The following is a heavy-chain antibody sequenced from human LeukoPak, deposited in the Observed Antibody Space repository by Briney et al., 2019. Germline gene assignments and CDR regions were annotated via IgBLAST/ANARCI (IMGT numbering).Heavy chain of an antibody. CDR1: GGSISSYY. J-gene: IGHJ5*02. CDR3: ARAPIVVVPAAHQGVWFDP. Sequence: SETLSLTCTVSGGSISSYYWSWIRQPAGKGLGWIGRIYTSGSANYNPSLKSRVTMSVDTSKNQFSLKLSSVTAADTAVYYCARAPIVVVPAAHQGVWFDPWGQGTLVTVSS. V-gene: IGHV4-4*07. CDR2: IYTSGSA. D-gene: IGHD2-2*01.